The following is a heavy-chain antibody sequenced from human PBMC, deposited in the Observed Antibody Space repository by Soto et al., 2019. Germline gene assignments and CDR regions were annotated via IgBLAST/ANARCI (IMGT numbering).Heavy chain of an antibody. CDR1: GFTISTHG. CDR2: IWYDGSNK. J-gene: IGHJ4*02. CDR3: AAETTWNCHFPY. Sequence: QAQLVESGGGVVQPGTSLRLSCAASGFTISTHGMHWVRQAPGKGLEWLANIWYDGSNKFYAESVKGRFSISKDNSKNTLYLQMSSLRAEDTAVYYCAAETTWNCHFPYWGQGTQVTVSS. V-gene: IGHV3-33*03. D-gene: IGHD1-7*01.